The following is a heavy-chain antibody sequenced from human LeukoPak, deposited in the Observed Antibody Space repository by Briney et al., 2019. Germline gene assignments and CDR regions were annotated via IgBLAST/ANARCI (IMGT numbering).Heavy chain of an antibody. CDR1: DGSITNYD. D-gene: IGHD2-8*01. J-gene: IGHJ4*02. CDR3: AQGYCTNGVCYGIDY. CDR2: VHYSGNA. V-gene: IGHV4-59*01. Sequence: SETLSLTCTVSDGSITNYDWSWVRQSPGKGLEFIGRVHYSGNAIYNPSFRSRVTISIDTSKRHFFLQLKSVTAADTAVYYCAQGYCTNGVCYGIDYWGQGTLVTVSS.